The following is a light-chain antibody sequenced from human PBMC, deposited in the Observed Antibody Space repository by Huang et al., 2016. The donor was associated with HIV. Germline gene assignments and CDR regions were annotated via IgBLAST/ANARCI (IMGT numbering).Light chain of an antibody. Sequence: DIQVTQSTSSLSASVGDRVTITCRTSQRISSHLSWYQQKIGKGPKLLIYSSTVLQSGVPSRFTDRGSGTDFTLTINSLQPEDFATYYCQQTYSAPVTFGGGTRVEIK. V-gene: IGKV1-39*01. J-gene: IGKJ4*01. CDR3: QQTYSAPVT. CDR1: QRISSH. CDR2: SST.